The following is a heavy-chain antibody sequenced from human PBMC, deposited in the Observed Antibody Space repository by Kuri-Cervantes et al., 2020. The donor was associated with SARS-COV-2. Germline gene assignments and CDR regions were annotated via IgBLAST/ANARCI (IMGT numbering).Heavy chain of an antibody. D-gene: IGHD6-6*01. CDR2: ISYDGSNK. J-gene: IGHJ4*02. CDR1: GFTFSSYA. CDR3: AREAPALRSSPFDN. V-gene: IGHV3-30-3*01. Sequence: SCAASGFTFSSYAMHWVRQAPGKGLEWVAVISYDGSNKYYADSVKGRFTISRDDSKSMLYLQMNSLSAEDTALYYCAREAPALRSSPFDNWGQGTLVTVSS.